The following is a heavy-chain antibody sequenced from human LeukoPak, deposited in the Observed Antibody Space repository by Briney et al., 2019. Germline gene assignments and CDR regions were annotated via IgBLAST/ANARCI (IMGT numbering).Heavy chain of an antibody. Sequence: PSDSLSLTCAVSGYSISSSNWWGWIRQPPGKGLEGSGYIYYSGSTYYNPSLKSRVTISVDTSKNQFSLKLSSVTAADTAVYYCARDLVTTPYNWFDPWGQGTLVTVP. CDR2: IYYSGST. CDR1: GYSISSSNW. V-gene: IGHV4-28*03. D-gene: IGHD4-11*01. CDR3: ARDLVTTPYNWFDP. J-gene: IGHJ5*02.